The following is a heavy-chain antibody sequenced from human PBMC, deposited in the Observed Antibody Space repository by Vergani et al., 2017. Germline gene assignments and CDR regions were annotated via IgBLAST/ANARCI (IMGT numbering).Heavy chain of an antibody. CDR3: ARQGAVAGKWWGPYDYYGMDV. D-gene: IGHD6-19*01. CDR1: GYSFTSYW. V-gene: IGHV5-10-1*01. CDR2: IDPSDSYT. J-gene: IGHJ6*02. Sequence: EVQLVQSGAEVKKPGESLRISCKGSGYSFTSYWISWVRQMPGKGLEWMGRIDPSDSYTNYSPSFQGHVTISADKSISTAYLQWSSLKASDTAMYYCARQGAVAGKWWGPYDYYGMDVGGQGTTVTVSS.